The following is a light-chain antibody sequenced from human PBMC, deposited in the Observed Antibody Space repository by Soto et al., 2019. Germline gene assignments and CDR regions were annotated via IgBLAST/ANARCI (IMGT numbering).Light chain of an antibody. CDR2: GAS. V-gene: IGKV3-15*01. Sequence: EIVMTQSPATLSVSPGERATLSCRASQSVRSNLAWYQQKPGQAPRLLIYGASSRVTGIPARFSGSGSGTEFTLTISSLQSEDFAVYYCQQYNNWPPRTFGQGTKVDIK. CDR1: QSVRSN. CDR3: QQYNNWPPRT. J-gene: IGKJ1*01.